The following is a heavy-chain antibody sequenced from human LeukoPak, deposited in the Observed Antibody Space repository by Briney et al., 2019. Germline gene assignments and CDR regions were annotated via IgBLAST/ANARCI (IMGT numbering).Heavy chain of an antibody. CDR2: ISAYNGNT. Sequence: GASVKVSCKASGYTFTSYGISWVRQAPGQGLEWMGWISAYNGNTNYAQKFQGRVTMTTDTSTSTAYMELRSLRSDDTAVYYCARDTWYYYDSSGYNAFDIWGQGTMVTVSS. D-gene: IGHD3-22*01. CDR3: ARDTWYYYDSSGYNAFDI. CDR1: GYTFTSYG. J-gene: IGHJ3*02. V-gene: IGHV1-18*01.